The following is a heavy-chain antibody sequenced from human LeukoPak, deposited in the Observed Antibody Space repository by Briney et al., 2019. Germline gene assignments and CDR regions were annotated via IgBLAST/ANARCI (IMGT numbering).Heavy chain of an antibody. V-gene: IGHV3-30*03. CDR1: GFIFSSYG. CDR3: ARVGDSSGWYERY. J-gene: IGHJ4*02. CDR2: IAYDGSHI. Sequence: PGGSLRLSCAASGFIFSSYGMHWVRQAPGKGLEWVAVIAYDGSHIYYADSVKGRFTISRDNSKNTLYLQMNSLRAEDTAVYYCARVGDSSGWYERYWGQGTLVTVSS. D-gene: IGHD6-19*01.